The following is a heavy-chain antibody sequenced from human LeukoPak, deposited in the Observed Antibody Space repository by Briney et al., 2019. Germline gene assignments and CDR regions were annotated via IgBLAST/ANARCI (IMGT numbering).Heavy chain of an antibody. CDR1: GGSISSGSYY. D-gene: IGHD3-3*01. V-gene: IGHV4-61*02. CDR2: IYTSGST. Sequence: SQTLSLTCTVSGGSISSGSYYWSWIRQPAGKGLEWIGRIYTSGSTNYNPSLKSRVTISVDTSKNQFSLKLSSVTAADTAVYYCARHWSSWGQGTLVTVSS. J-gene: IGHJ4*02. CDR3: ARHWSS.